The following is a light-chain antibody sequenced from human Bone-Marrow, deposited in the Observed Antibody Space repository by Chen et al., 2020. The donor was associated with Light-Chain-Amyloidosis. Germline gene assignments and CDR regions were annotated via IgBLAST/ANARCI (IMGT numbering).Light chain of an antibody. J-gene: IGLJ1*01. Sequence: QSVLTQPPSASGTPGQRVTIPCSGASSNTGINYVFWYQLFPGAAPNLLIHRNIQRPSGVPARFPASKSGTAAFQAMFGLRSEGEADDYWAAEESCMCGCGFGTGTKVNVL. V-gene: IGLV1-47*01. CDR2: RNI. CDR1: SSNTGINY. CDR3: AAEESCMCGCG.